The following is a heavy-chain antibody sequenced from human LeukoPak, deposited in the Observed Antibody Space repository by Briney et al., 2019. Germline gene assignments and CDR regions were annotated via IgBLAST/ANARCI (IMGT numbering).Heavy chain of an antibody. V-gene: IGHV3-74*03. CDR1: GFSFSNHW. J-gene: IGHJ4*02. Sequence: GGSLRLSCAASGFSFSNHWMHWVRQVPGKGLVWVSRINSDGSSTTYADSVKGRFTISRDNAKNTLYLQMNSLGAEDTAVYYSAKVFSNYYYTQYYFDYWGQGTLVTVSS. D-gene: IGHD3-22*01. CDR2: INSDGSST. CDR3: AKVFSNYYYTQYYFDY.